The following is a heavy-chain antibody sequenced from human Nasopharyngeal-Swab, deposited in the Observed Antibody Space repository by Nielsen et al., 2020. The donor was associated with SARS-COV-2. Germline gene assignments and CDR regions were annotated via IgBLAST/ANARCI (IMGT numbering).Heavy chain of an antibody. D-gene: IGHD2-8*01. Sequence: SETLSLTCAVYGGSFSGYYWSWIRQPPGKGLEWIGEINHSGSTNDSPSLKSRVTISVDTSKNQFSLKLTSVTAADTAVYYCARGSCTNGLCYRRRGFDPWGQGTLVTVSS. CDR2: INHSGST. V-gene: IGHV4-34*01. CDR3: ARGSCTNGLCYRRRGFDP. J-gene: IGHJ5*02. CDR1: GGSFSGYY.